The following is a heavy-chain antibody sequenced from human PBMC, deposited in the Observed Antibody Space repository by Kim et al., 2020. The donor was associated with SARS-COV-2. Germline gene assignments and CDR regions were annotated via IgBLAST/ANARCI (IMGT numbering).Heavy chain of an antibody. V-gene: IGHV3-72*01. Sequence: EYAASVKGRFTISRDDAKNSLYLPMNSLKTEDTAVYYCIRVSGTYSFDLCGQETLVSVSS. D-gene: IGHD1-26*01. J-gene: IGHJ4*02. CDR3: IRVSGTYSFDL.